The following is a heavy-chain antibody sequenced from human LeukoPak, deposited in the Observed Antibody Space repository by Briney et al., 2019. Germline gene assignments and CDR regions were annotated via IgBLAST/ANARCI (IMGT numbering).Heavy chain of an antibody. CDR2: ISGSSSTI. CDR1: GFTFSSYS. J-gene: IGHJ4*02. V-gene: IGHV3-48*01. CDR3: AGIAMTTVTTD. Sequence: GGSLRLSCAASGFTFSSYSMNWVRQAPGKRLEWVSYISGSSSTIYYADSVKGRFTISRDNAKNSLYLQMNSLRAEDTAVYYCAGIAMTTVTTDWGQGTLVTVSS. D-gene: IGHD4-17*01.